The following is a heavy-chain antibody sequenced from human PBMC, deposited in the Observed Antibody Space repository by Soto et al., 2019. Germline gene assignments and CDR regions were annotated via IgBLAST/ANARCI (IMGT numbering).Heavy chain of an antibody. CDR1: GYTFTSYA. CDR3: ARFIVGPNAFDY. CDR2: ISPYNSNT. D-gene: IGHD1-26*01. J-gene: IGHJ4*02. V-gene: IGHV1-18*01. Sequence: QVQLVQSGAEVKKPGASVKVSCKTSGYTFTSYAITWVRQAPGQGLEWMGWISPYNSNTNYAQKLQGRVTMTTDTSTRTVYMELRSLRSDDTAIYYCARFIVGPNAFDYLGQGTLVTVSS.